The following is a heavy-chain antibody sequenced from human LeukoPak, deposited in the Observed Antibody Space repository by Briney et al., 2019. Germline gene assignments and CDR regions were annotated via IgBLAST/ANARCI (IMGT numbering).Heavy chain of an antibody. D-gene: IGHD2/OR15-2a*01. CDR3: ARDLLSGFVPCAY. V-gene: IGHV3-74*01. CDR2: IDGDGTTT. Sequence: PGGPLRLSCAAYGFTFSNYWMHWVRQTPGKGLEWLSRIDGDGTTTSYADSVKGRFTISRDNAKNTLYLQMTSLRAGDAAVYYCARDLLSGFVPCAYWGQGTLVTVSS. CDR1: GFTFSNYW. J-gene: IGHJ4*02.